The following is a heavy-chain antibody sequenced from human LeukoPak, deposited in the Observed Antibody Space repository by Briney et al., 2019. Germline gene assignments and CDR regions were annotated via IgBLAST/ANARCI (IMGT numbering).Heavy chain of an antibody. Sequence: SETLSLTCAAYGGSFSDYYWSWIRQAPGKGLEWIGEINHSGSTNYNPSLKSRVTISVDTSKNQFSLKLSSVTAADTAVYYCARNYHDSSGYLGYFDYWGQGILVTVSS. J-gene: IGHJ4*02. CDR1: GGSFSDYY. CDR2: INHSGST. V-gene: IGHV4-34*01. D-gene: IGHD3-22*01. CDR3: ARNYHDSSGYLGYFDY.